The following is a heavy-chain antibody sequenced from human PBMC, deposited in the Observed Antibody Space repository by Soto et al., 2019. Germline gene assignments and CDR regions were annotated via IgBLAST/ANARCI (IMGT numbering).Heavy chain of an antibody. CDR3: ARDTRIGSSWYMDYYYYGMDV. CDR2: IGTAGDT. Sequence: QPGGSLRLSCAASGFTFSSYDMHWVRQATGKGLEWVSAIGTAGDTYYPGSVKGRFTISRENAKNSLYLQMNSLRAGDTAVYYCARDTRIGSSWYMDYYYYGMDVWGQGTTVTVSS. J-gene: IGHJ6*02. V-gene: IGHV3-13*01. CDR1: GFTFSSYD. D-gene: IGHD6-13*01.